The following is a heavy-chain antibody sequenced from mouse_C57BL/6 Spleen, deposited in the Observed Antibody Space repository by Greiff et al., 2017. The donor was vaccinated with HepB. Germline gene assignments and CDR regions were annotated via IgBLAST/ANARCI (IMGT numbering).Heavy chain of an antibody. CDR2: MYPGDGDT. CDR1: GYAFSSSW. Sequence: VQLQQSGPELVKPGASVKISCKASGYAFSSSWMNWVKQRPGKGLEWIGRMYPGDGDTNYNGKFKGKATLTADKSSSTAYMQLSSLTSEDSAVYFCARDGLSYWYFDVWGTGTTVTVSA. V-gene: IGHV1-82*01. CDR3: ARDGLSYWYFDV. J-gene: IGHJ1*03. D-gene: IGHD1-1*02.